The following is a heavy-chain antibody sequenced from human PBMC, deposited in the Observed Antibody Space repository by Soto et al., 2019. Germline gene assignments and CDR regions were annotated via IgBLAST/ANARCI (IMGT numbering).Heavy chain of an antibody. Sequence: SETLSLTCAVYGGSFSGYYWSWIRQPPGKGLEWIGEINHSGSTNYNPSLKSRVTISVDTSKNQFSLKLSSVTAAGTAVYYCARGRRYCSSTSCYLYYGMDVWGQGTTVTVSS. J-gene: IGHJ6*02. CDR1: GGSFSGYY. CDR3: ARGRRYCSSTSCYLYYGMDV. D-gene: IGHD2-2*01. CDR2: INHSGST. V-gene: IGHV4-34*01.